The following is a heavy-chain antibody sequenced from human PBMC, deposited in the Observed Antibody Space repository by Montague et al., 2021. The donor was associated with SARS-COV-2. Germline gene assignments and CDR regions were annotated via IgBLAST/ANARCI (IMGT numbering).Heavy chain of an antibody. CDR1: GGSISSGGYY. V-gene: IGHV4-31*03. D-gene: IGHD3-22*01. CDR3: ARSPEPKIVLVITSLNWYFDL. CDR2: IYYSGST. J-gene: IGHJ2*01. Sequence: TLSLTCTVPGGSISSGGYYWSWIRQHPGKGLEWIGYIYYSGSTYYNPSLKSRVTISVDTSKNQFSLKLSSVTAADTAVYYCARSPEPKIVLVITSLNWYFDLWGRGTLVTVSS.